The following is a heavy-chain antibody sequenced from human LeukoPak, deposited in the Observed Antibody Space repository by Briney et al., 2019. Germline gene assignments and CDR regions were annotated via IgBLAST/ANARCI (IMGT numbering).Heavy chain of an antibody. V-gene: IGHV1-18*01. CDR2: ISVYNGNK. CDR1: GYTFNSYG. J-gene: IGHJ4*02. D-gene: IGHD1-1*01. Sequence: ASVKVSCKASGYTFNSYGITWVRQAPGQGLEWMGWISVYNGNKNYAQKFQGRVTMTRDTSTSTVYMELSSLRSEDTAVYYCARGRNDGYYFDYWGRGTPVTVSS. CDR3: ARGRNDGYYFDY.